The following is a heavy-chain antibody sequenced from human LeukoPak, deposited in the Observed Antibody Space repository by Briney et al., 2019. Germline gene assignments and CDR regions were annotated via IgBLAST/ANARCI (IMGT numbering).Heavy chain of an antibody. CDR3: ARTHYGDSYFDY. D-gene: IGHD4-17*01. Sequence: GGSLRLSCTASGFTFSDYAMSWVRQAPGKGLEWVAGISDSGGRTNYADSVKGRFTISRDNAKNSLYLQMNSLRAEDTAVYYCARTHYGDSYFDYWGQGTLVTVSS. CDR2: ISDSGGRT. J-gene: IGHJ4*02. CDR1: GFTFSDYA. V-gene: IGHV3-23*01.